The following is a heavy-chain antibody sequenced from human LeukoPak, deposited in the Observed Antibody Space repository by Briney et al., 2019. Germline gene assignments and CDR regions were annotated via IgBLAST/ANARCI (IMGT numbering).Heavy chain of an antibody. V-gene: IGHV3-20*04. Sequence: PGGSLRLSCAASGFTFDDYGMSWVRQAPGKGLEWVSGINWNGGSTGYADSVKGRFTISRDNAKNSLYLQMNSLRAEDTAVYYCARDRASMVRGVSAFDIWGQGTMVTVSS. J-gene: IGHJ3*02. CDR2: INWNGGST. CDR1: GFTFDDYG. CDR3: ARDRASMVRGVSAFDI. D-gene: IGHD3-10*01.